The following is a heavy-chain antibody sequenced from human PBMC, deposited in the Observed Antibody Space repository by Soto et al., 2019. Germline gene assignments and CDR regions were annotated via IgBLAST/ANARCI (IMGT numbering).Heavy chain of an antibody. CDR3: ARVFSSVSGYFDF. J-gene: IGHJ4*02. D-gene: IGHD6-19*01. V-gene: IGHV5-51*01. Sequence: PGESLKISFKGSGYSFPNYLIAWVRQMPGKGLEWMGIIYPGDSDTRYSPSFQGQVTISADKSISTAYLQWSSLKASDTAMYYCARVFSSVSGYFDFWGQGTLVTVSS. CDR1: GYSFPNYL. CDR2: IYPGDSDT.